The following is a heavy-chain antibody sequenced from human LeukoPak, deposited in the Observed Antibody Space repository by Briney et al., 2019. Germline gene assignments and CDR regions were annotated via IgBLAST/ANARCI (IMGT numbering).Heavy chain of an antibody. D-gene: IGHD3-16*01. CDR1: GFTFNRYA. Sequence: GGSLRLSCAASGFTFNRYAMHGVRQAPGRGLEWVADISYDGSNKYYADSVKGRFTISRDNSKNTLYLQMNSLRAEDTAVHYCARGRLGEYYYYYYMDVWGKGTTVTVSS. CDR3: ARGRLGEYYYYYYMDV. CDR2: ISYDGSNK. V-gene: IGHV3-30*01. J-gene: IGHJ6*03.